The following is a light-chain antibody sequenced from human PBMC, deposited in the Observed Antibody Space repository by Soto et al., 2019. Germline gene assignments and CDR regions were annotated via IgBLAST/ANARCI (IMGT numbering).Light chain of an antibody. Sequence: TVMTQSPATLSVSPGERATLSCKSSQSINTLLAWYQQKPGQAPRLLIYGASTRATGVPGRFSGSGSGTAFTLTIDSLQSEDFAVYFCQQNYDWPEYTFGQGTKLEIK. V-gene: IGKV3-15*01. CDR3: QQNYDWPEYT. J-gene: IGKJ2*01. CDR2: GAS. CDR1: QSINTL.